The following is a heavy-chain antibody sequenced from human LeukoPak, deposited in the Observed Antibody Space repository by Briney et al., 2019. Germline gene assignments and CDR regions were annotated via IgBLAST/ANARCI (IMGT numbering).Heavy chain of an antibody. CDR1: GFTFDDYA. D-gene: IGHD3-10*01. CDR2: ISWDGGST. J-gene: IGHJ6*04. Sequence: GGSLRLSCAASGFTFDDYAMHWVRQAPGKGLEWVSLISWDGGSTYYADSVKGRFTISRDNSKNSLYLQMNSLRAEDTALYCCAKDMGGRYYGSGSYWAYGMDVWGKGTTVTVSS. V-gene: IGHV3-43D*04. CDR3: AKDMGGRYYGSGSYWAYGMDV.